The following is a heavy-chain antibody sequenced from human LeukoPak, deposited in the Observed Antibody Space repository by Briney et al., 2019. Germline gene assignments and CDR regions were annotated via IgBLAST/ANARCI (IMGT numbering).Heavy chain of an antibody. Sequence: GGSLRLSCAASGFTFCSYSMKWVRQAPGKRLEYVSSIRNSSSYIYYADSVKGRFTISRDNAKNSLYLQKNCLRAEDTAVYDCGRRGYVDVWGQGTTVTAS. CDR3: GRRGYVDV. CDR2: IRNSSSYI. V-gene: IGHV3-21*01. D-gene: IGHD6-13*01. CDR1: GFTFCSYS. J-gene: IGHJ6*02.